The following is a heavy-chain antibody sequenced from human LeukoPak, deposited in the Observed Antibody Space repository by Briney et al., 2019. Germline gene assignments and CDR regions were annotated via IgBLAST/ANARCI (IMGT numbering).Heavy chain of an antibody. V-gene: IGHV3-23*01. D-gene: IGHD1-20*01. CDR3: ANLGNWNDVRDY. CDR1: GFTFISYA. CDR2: ISAGGGTI. J-gene: IGHJ4*02. Sequence: PGGSLRLSCAASGFTFISYAMTRVRQAPGKGLEWVSAISAGGGTILYADSVKGRFTISRDNSKNTLYLQMNSLRAEDTAVYYCANLGNWNDVRDYWGQGTLVTVSS.